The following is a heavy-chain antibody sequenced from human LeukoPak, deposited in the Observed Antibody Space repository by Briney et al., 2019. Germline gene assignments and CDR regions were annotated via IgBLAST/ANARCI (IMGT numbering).Heavy chain of an antibody. V-gene: IGHV3-23*01. D-gene: IGHD3-22*01. CDR2: ISGSGGST. CDR1: GFTFSTYW. CDR3: AKSGDYYDSSGYCDY. Sequence: PGGSLRLSCAASGFTFSTYWMTWVRQAPGKGLEWVSAISGSGGSTYYADSVKGRFTISRDNSKNTLYLQMNSLRAEDTAVYYCAKSGDYYDSSGYCDYWGQGTLVTVSS. J-gene: IGHJ4*02.